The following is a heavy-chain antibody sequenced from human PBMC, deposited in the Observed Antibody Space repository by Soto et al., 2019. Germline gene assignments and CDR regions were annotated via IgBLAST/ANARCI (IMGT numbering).Heavy chain of an antibody. CDR3: ARDKGRSPLDY. V-gene: IGHV3-48*01. CDR1: GFTFSSYS. Sequence: GGSLRLSCAAPGFTFSSYSMSWARQAPGKGLEWISYISSSSRTIYYPDYVKGRFTISRDNAKNSLYLQMNSLRVEDTAVYYCARDKGRSPLDYWGQGTLVTVPS. D-gene: IGHD2-15*01. CDR2: ISSSSRTI. J-gene: IGHJ4*02.